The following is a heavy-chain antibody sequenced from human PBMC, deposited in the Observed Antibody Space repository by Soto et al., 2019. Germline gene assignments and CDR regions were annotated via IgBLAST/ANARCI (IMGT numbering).Heavy chain of an antibody. CDR1: GFTFSSYS. V-gene: IGHV3-21*01. CDR3: ARGARYDYDFWSGTKYHMDV. J-gene: IGHJ6*03. Sequence: GGSLRLSCAASGFTFSSYSMNWVRQAPGKGLEWVSSISSSSSYIYYADSVKGRFTIFRDNAKNSLYLQMNSLRAEDTAVYYCARGARYDYDFWSGTKYHMDVWGKGTTVTVSS. CDR2: ISSSSSYI. D-gene: IGHD3-3*01.